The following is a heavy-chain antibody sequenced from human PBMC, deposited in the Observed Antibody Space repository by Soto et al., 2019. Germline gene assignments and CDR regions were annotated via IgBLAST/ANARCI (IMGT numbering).Heavy chain of an antibody. J-gene: IGHJ3*02. V-gene: IGHV4-39*01. CDR2: IYYSGRT. D-gene: IGHD5-18*01. Sequence: QLQLQESGPGLVKPSETLSLTCTVSGGSISSSSYYWGWIRQPPGKGLEWIGSIYYSGRTYYNPSIKRRVTISVDTSKNHFSLKLSSVTAADTAVYYCARHWFHEIQLWTRAFDIWGQGTMVTVSS. CDR3: ARHWFHEIQLWTRAFDI. CDR1: GGSISSSSYY.